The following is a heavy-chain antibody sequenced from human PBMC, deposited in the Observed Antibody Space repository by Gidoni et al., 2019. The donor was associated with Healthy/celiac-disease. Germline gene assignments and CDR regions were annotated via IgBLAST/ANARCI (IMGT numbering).Heavy chain of an antibody. V-gene: IGHV4-59*01. CDR1: GGSISSYY. J-gene: IGHJ4*02. CDR2: IYYSGST. D-gene: IGHD6-13*01. Sequence: QVQLQESGPGLVKPSETLSLTCTVSGGSISSYYWSWIRQPPGKGLEWIGYIYYSGSTNYNPSRKSRVTISVDTSKNQFSLKLSSVTAADTAVYYCARGFVRYSSSWSPFDYWGQGTLVTVSS. CDR3: ARGFVRYSSSWSPFDY.